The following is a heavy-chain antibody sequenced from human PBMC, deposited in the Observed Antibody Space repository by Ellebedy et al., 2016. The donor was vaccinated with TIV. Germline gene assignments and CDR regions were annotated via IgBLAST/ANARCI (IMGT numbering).Heavy chain of an antibody. V-gene: IGHV3-30-3*01. CDR1: GFTFSSYA. J-gene: IGHJ4*02. CDR3: ARARIAAAGPGY. CDR2: ISYDGSNK. D-gene: IGHD6-13*01. Sequence: GESLKISXAASGFTFSSYAMHWVRQAPGKGLKWVAVISYDGSNKYYADSVKGRFTISRDNSKNTLYLQMNSLRAEDTPVYYCARARIAAAGPGYWGQGTLVTVSS.